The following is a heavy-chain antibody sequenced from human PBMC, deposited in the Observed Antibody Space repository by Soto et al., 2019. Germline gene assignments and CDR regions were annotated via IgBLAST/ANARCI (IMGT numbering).Heavy chain of an antibody. CDR2: IHDSGSL. CDR1: GGSINSGGYY. V-gene: IGHV4-31*03. Sequence: QVQLQESGPGLVKPSQTLSLFCTVSGGSINSGGYYWNWIRQHPGKGLEWIGYIHDSGSLYYNPSLRSRVTISVDTSKGQLSLRLRSVTAADTAVYYCARAYNDILPGYSWGQGTLVTVSS. D-gene: IGHD3-9*01. CDR3: ARAYNDILPGYS. J-gene: IGHJ5*02.